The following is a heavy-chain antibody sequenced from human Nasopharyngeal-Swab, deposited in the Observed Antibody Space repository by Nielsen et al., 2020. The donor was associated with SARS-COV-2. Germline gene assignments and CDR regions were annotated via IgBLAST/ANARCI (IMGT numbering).Heavy chain of an antibody. D-gene: IGHD3-10*01. CDR2: IVPALGLP. V-gene: IGHV1-69*10. J-gene: IGHJ4*02. CDR1: GGSFTNSA. CDR3: AREGEYGSYDAPDY. Sequence: SVKVSCKTSGGSFTNSAINWVRQAPGQGLEWMGGIVPALGLPNYAQNFRGRVAISADRSTTTSYLELSSLRSEDTAIYYCAREGEYGSYDAPDYWGQGTLVTVSS.